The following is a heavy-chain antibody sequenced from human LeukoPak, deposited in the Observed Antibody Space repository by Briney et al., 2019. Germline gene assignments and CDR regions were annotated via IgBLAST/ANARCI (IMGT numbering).Heavy chain of an antibody. V-gene: IGHV1-69*05. CDR3: AKTPPEVGATFYYFDS. Sequence: SAKVSCKASGGTFSSYPISWVRQAPGQGLEWMGGIIPIFGTANYAPKFQGRVTITTDESTSTAYMELSSLRSEDTAVYYCAKTPPEVGATFYYFDSWGLGTLVTVSS. CDR2: IIPIFGTA. D-gene: IGHD1-26*01. CDR1: GGTFSSYP. J-gene: IGHJ4*02.